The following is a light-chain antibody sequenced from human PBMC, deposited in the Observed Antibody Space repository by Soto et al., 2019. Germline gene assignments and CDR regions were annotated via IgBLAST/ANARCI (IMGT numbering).Light chain of an antibody. Sequence: EIVMTQSPATLSVSPGERATLSCRASQSVSSNLAWYQQKPGQAPRLLIYGASTRATGIPARFSGSGSGTELTLTISRLQSEDFAVYYCQHYNTWPRTFGQGTKVEIK. J-gene: IGKJ1*01. CDR3: QHYNTWPRT. CDR2: GAS. CDR1: QSVSSN. V-gene: IGKV3-15*01.